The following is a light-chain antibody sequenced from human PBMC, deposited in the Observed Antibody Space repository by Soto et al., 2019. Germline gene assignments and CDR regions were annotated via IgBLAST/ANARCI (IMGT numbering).Light chain of an antibody. CDR1: SSDVGGYNY. CDR2: DVS. CDR3: CSYAGTYTQWV. J-gene: IGLJ3*02. V-gene: IGLV2-11*01. Sequence: QPVLTQAPSVSGAPGQRVTISCTGTSSDVGGYNYVSWYQQHPGKAPKLVIYDVSKRPSGVPDRFSGSKSGNTASLTVSGLQAEDEADYSCCSYAGTYTQWVFGGGTKLTVL.